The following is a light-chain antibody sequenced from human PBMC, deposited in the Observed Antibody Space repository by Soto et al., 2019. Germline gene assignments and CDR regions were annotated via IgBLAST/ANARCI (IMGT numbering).Light chain of an antibody. CDR1: SSDVGSYNL. CDR2: EGS. V-gene: IGLV2-23*01. J-gene: IGLJ1*01. CDR3: CSYAGSSTYV. Sequence: QSALTQPASVSGSPGQSITISCTGTSSDVGSYNLFSWYQQHPGTAPKLMIYEGSKRPSGVSNRCSGSKSGNTASLTISGRQAEDEADYYCCSYAGSSTYVFGTGTKVTVL.